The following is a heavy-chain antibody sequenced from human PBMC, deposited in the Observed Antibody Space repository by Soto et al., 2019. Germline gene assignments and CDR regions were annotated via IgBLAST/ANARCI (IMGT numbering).Heavy chain of an antibody. CDR2: ISGSGGRS. CDR3: AKAYFVWSSEQPYYFDY. D-gene: IGHD3-16*01. Sequence: EVQLLDSGGGLVQPGGSLRLSCAASGFTFSNYAMTWVRQGPGKGLEWVSGISGSGGRSYYADSVKGRFTISRDTSKSTLYLQMNSLRAEDTAVYYCAKAYFVWSSEQPYYFDYWCQGTLVTVSS. CDR1: GFTFSNYA. V-gene: IGHV3-23*01. J-gene: IGHJ4*02.